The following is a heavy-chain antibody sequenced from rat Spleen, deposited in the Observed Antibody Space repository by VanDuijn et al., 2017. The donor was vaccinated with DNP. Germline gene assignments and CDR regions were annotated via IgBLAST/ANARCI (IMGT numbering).Heavy chain of an antibody. CDR1: GFAFSTAW. J-gene: IGHJ2*01. Sequence: EVQVLKSGGGLVQPGNSLKLSCATSGFAFSTAWMYWFRQFPEKRLEWIARIKAKSNNYATDYTESVKGRFTISRDDSKSSIYLQMNDLKEEDTATYFCASQFIIHDGNFFDYWGQGVMVTVSS. V-gene: IGHV6-6*01. CDR3: ASQFIIHDGNFFDY. CDR2: IKAKSNNYAT. D-gene: IGHD1-1*01.